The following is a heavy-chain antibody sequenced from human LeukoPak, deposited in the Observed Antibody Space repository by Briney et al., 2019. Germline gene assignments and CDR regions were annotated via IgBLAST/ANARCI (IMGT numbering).Heavy chain of an antibody. J-gene: IGHJ4*02. CDR1: GFTFSTYS. D-gene: IGHD5-18*01. Sequence: GGSLRLSCAASGFTFSTYSMTWVRQAPGKGLEWVSSLSSDGTYMYYADSVKGRFTISRDNAKNSLYLQTNSLRAEDTAVYYCARLTSYGSKYGTPDQWGQGTLVSVSS. V-gene: IGHV3-21*01. CDR2: LSSDGTYM. CDR3: ARLTSYGSKYGTPDQ.